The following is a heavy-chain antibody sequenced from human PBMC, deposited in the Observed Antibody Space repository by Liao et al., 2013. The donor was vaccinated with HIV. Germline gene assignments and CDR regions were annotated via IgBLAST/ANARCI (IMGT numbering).Heavy chain of an antibody. D-gene: IGHD2-15*01. Sequence: QVQLQQWGAGLLKPSETLSLTCAVYGGSFSGYYWSWIRQPPGKGLEWIGEINHSGSTNYNASLKSRVTISVDTSKKQFSLKLRSVTVADTAVYYCARFHCSGGSCWGRRAFDIWGLGTMVTVSP. CDR1: GGSFSGYY. CDR3: ARFHCSGGSCWGRRAFDI. V-gene: IGHV4-34*01. J-gene: IGHJ3*02. CDR2: INHSGST.